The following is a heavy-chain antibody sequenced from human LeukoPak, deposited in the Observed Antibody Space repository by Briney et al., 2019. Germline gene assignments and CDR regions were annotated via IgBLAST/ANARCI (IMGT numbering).Heavy chain of an antibody. V-gene: IGHV3-21*01. CDR3: ARGPMDYDFWSGYGFDY. CDR1: GFTFSDYN. J-gene: IGHJ4*02. CDR2: VSYSSTYI. Sequence: PGGSLRLSCAASGFTFSDYNMNWVRQAPGKGLEWVSSVSYSSTYIDYADSVKGRFTISRDNAKNSLYLQMNSLRAEDTAVYYCARGPMDYDFWSGYGFDYWGQGTLVTVSS. D-gene: IGHD3-3*01.